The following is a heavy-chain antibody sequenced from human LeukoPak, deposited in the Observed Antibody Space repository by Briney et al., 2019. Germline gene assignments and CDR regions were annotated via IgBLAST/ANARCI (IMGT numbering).Heavy chain of an antibody. CDR1: GGSISSSSYY. V-gene: IGHV4-39*07. D-gene: IGHD2-21*01. CDR2: IYYSGST. Sequence: SETLSLTCTVSGGSISSSSYYWGWIRQPPGKGLEWIGSIYYSGSTYYNPSLKSRVTISVDTSKNQFSLKLSSVTAADTAVYYCARARGHIVVVIDAFDIWGQGTMVTVSS. CDR3: ARARGHIVVVIDAFDI. J-gene: IGHJ3*02.